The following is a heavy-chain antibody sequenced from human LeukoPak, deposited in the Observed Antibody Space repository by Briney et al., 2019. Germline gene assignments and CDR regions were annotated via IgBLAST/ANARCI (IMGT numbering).Heavy chain of an antibody. CDR1: EFTVNSNY. CDR3: AGSIASGYSFDY. D-gene: IGHD3-10*01. CDR2: IYTGGNT. V-gene: IGHV3-66*01. J-gene: IGHJ4*02. Sequence: PGGSLRLSCAASEFTVNSNYMNWVRLAPGKGLEWLSVIYTGGNTFYADSVRGRFTISRDNSKNTVYLQMNSLRAEDTAVYYCAGSIASGYSFDYWGQGTLVSVSS.